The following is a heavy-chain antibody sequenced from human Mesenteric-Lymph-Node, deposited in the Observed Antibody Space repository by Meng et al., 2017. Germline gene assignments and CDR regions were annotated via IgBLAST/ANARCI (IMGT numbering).Heavy chain of an antibody. D-gene: IGHD4-17*01. CDR3: ARVPGYGDYVSAFDI. CDR1: GYTFTSLY. J-gene: IGHJ3*02. Sequence: ASVKVSCKASGYTFTSLYMHWVRQAPGQGLGWMGMINPSGGTTTYVQRFQGRVTMTRDTSTSTVYMEVSSLRSEDTAMYYCARVPGYGDYVSAFDIWGQGTMVTVSS. CDR2: INPSGGTT. V-gene: IGHV1-46*01.